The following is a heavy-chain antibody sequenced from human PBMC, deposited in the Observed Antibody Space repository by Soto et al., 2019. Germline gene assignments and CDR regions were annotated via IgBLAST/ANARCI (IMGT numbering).Heavy chain of an antibody. CDR2: IHYSGST. J-gene: IGHJ4*02. V-gene: IGHV4-34*01. CDR1: GGSFSGYY. CDR3: ASQHYYDSSGYYVGY. Sequence: SETLSLTCAVYGGSFSGYYWGWIRQPPGKGLEWIGNIHYSGSTYYDSSLKTRVTISVDTSKNQFSLKLSSVTAADTAVYYCASQHYYDSSGYYVGYWGQGTLVTVSS. D-gene: IGHD3-22*01.